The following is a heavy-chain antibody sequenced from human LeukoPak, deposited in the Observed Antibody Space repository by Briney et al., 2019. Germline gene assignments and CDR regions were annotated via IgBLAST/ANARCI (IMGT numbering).Heavy chain of an antibody. Sequence: PSETLSLTCAVYGGSFSGYYWSWIRQPPGKGLEWIGEINHSGSTNYNPSLKSRVTISVDTSENQFSLKLSSVTAADTAVYYCARGWGRSTTFWDYWGQGTLVTVSS. J-gene: IGHJ4*02. CDR1: GGSFSGYY. CDR2: INHSGST. V-gene: IGHV4-34*01. D-gene: IGHD2-2*01. CDR3: ARGWGRSTTFWDY.